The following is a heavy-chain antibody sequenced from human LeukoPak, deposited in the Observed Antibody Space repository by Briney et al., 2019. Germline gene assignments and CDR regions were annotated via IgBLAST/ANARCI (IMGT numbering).Heavy chain of an antibody. CDR3: AKDRGSSGWYSGY. D-gene: IGHD6-19*01. CDR2: ISYDGSNK. CDR1: GFTFSSNG. V-gene: IGHV3-30*18. Sequence: GRSLRISCAASGFTFSSNGTHCVRQAPGKGLEWVALISYDGSNKYYADSVKGRFTISRDNSKNTLYLQMNSLRAEDTAVYYCAKDRGSSGWYSGYWGQGTLVTASS. J-gene: IGHJ4*02.